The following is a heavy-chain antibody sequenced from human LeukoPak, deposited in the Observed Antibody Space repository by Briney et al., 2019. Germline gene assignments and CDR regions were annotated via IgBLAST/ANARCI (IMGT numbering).Heavy chain of an antibody. V-gene: IGHV4-34*01. CDR3: AKELSSGYGMEV. J-gene: IGHJ6*02. CDR1: GGSFSGYY. Sequence: SETLSLTCAVYGGSFSGYYWSWIRQPPGKGLEWIGEINHSGSTNYNPSLKSRATISVDTSKNQFSLKLSSVTAADTAVYYCAKELSSGYGMEVWGQGTTVTVSS. D-gene: IGHD6-19*01. CDR2: INHSGST.